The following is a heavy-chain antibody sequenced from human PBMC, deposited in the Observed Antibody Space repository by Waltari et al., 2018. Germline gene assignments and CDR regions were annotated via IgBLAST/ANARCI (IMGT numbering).Heavy chain of an antibody. CDR2: IYTSGST. CDR3: ARSPWLPYYYYMDV. D-gene: IGHD5-12*01. CDR1: GGSISSGSYY. V-gene: IGHV4-61*02. J-gene: IGHJ6*03. Sequence: QVPLQESGPGLVKPSQTLSLTCTVSGGSISSGSYYWSWIRQPAGKGREWIGRIYTSGSTNYNPYLNSRVTISVDTSKNQFSLKLSSVTAADTAVYYCARSPWLPYYYYMDVWGKGTTVTVSS.